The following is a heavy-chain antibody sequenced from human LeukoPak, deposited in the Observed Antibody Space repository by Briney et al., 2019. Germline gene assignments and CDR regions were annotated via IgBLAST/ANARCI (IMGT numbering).Heavy chain of an antibody. CDR1: GFTFRDYW. CDR3: ASRAGYTGSWSAFDY. V-gene: IGHV3-7*05. D-gene: IGHD6-13*01. Sequence: PGGSLRLSCAATGFTFRDYWMTWVRRPPGKGLEWVANIKQDGSEKYHVDSVKGRFTISRDNAKNSLYLQMNSLRAEDTAVYYCASRAGYTGSWSAFDYWGQGTLVTVSS. CDR2: IKQDGSEK. J-gene: IGHJ4*02.